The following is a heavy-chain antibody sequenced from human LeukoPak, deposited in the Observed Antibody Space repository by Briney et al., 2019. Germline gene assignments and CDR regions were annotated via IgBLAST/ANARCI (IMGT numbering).Heavy chain of an antibody. V-gene: IGHV3-21*04. Sequence: GGSLRLSCAASGFTFSSYSMTWVRQAPGKGLEWVSSISSSSSYIYYADSVKGRFTISRDNAKNTLYLQMNSLRAEDTAVYYCAKQHYDILTGYYNPPYYFDYWGQGTLVTVSS. D-gene: IGHD3-9*01. CDR1: GFTFSSYS. CDR2: ISSSSSYI. J-gene: IGHJ4*02. CDR3: AKQHYDILTGYYNPPYYFDY.